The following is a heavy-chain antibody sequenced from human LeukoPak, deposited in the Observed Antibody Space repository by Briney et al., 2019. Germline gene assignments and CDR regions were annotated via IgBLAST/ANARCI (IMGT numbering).Heavy chain of an antibody. CDR1: GYTFTGYY. J-gene: IGHJ4*02. Sequence: ASVKVSCKASGYTFTGYYMHWVRQAPGQGLEWMGWINPNSGGTNYAQKLQGRVTMTTDTSTSTAYMELRSLRSDDTAVYYCARGISYCTNGVCYSGYSSGWAYYFDYWGQGTLVTVSS. CDR3: ARGISYCTNGVCYSGYSSGWAYYFDY. D-gene: IGHD2-8*01. CDR2: INPNSGGT. V-gene: IGHV1-2*02.